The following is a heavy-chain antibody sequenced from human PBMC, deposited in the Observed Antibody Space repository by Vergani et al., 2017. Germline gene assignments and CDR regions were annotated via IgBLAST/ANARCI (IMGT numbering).Heavy chain of an antibody. D-gene: IGHD1-26*01. CDR3: TRDGRNYYYYYGMDV. Sequence: EVQLLESGGGLVQPGGSLRLSCAASGFTFSSYSMNWVRQAPGKGLEWVSSISSSSSYIYYADSVKGRFTISRDNAKNSLYLQMNSLRAEDTAVYHCTRDGRNYYYYYGMDVWGQGTTVTVSS. V-gene: IGHV3-21*01. J-gene: IGHJ6*02. CDR1: GFTFSSYS. CDR2: ISSSSSYI.